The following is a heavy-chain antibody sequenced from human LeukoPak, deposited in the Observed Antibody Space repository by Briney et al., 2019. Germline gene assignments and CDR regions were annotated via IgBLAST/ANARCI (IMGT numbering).Heavy chain of an antibody. Sequence: GESLKISCKGSGYSFTSYWIGWVRPMPGKGLEWMGIIYPGDSDTRYSPSFQGQVTISADKSISTAYLQWSSLKASDTAMYYCARQELELRSGPDYWGQGTLVTVSS. CDR2: IYPGDSDT. D-gene: IGHD1-7*01. V-gene: IGHV5-51*01. CDR3: ARQELELRSGPDY. J-gene: IGHJ4*02. CDR1: GYSFTSYW.